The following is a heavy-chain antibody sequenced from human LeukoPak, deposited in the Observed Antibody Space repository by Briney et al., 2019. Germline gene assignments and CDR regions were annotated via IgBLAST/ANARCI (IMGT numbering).Heavy chain of an antibody. J-gene: IGHJ4*02. Sequence: ASVKVSCKASGDTFSSYAISWVRQAPGQGLEWMGGIIPIFGTANYAQKFQGRVTITADESTSTAYMELSSLRSEDTAVYYCARGRMAGTYVFDYWGQGTLVTVSS. V-gene: IGHV1-69*13. CDR2: IIPIFGTA. CDR1: GDTFSSYA. CDR3: ARGRMAGTYVFDY. D-gene: IGHD6-19*01.